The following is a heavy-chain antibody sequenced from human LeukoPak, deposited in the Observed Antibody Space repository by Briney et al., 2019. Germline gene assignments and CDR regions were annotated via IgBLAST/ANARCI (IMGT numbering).Heavy chain of an antibody. CDR2: IKQDGSEK. CDR3: ARDGDTSGYTD. J-gene: IGHJ4*02. CDR1: GYTFSLYW. V-gene: IGHV3-7*01. D-gene: IGHD3-22*01. Sequence: GGSLRLSCEASGYTFSLYWMSWVRQAPGKGLEWVANIKQDGSEKYYVDSVKGRFTISRDNAKNSLYLQMNSLRADDTAVYYCARDGDTSGYTDWGQGTLVTVSS.